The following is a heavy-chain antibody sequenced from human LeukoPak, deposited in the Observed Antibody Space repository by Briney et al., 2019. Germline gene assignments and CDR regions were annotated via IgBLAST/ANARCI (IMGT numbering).Heavy chain of an antibody. Sequence: SETLSLTCAVYGGSFSGYYWSWIRQPPGKGLEWIGEINHSGSTNYNPSLKSRVTISVDTSKNQFCLKLSSVTAADTAVYYCARRLGYDSSGYYHGSDFDYWGQGTLVTVSS. J-gene: IGHJ4*02. CDR1: GGSFSGYY. CDR3: ARRLGYDSSGYYHGSDFDY. CDR2: INHSGST. V-gene: IGHV4-34*01. D-gene: IGHD3-22*01.